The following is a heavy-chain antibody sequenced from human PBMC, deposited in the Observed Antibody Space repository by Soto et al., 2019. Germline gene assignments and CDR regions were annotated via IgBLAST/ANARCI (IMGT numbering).Heavy chain of an antibody. Sequence: QVQLVESGGGVVQPGRSLRLSCAASGFTFSSFGVHWVRQAPGKGLEWVAVISNDGSKKYYADSVKGRFTISRDNSKNTLYLQRNSLRAEDTAVYYCASHADYVMWYFDYWGQGTLVTVSS. CDR1: GFTFSSFG. V-gene: IGHV3-30*03. J-gene: IGHJ4*02. D-gene: IGHD4-17*01. CDR3: ASHADYVMWYFDY. CDR2: ISNDGSKK.